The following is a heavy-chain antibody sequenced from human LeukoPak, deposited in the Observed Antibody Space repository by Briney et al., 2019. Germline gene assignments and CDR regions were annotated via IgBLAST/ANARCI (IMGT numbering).Heavy chain of an antibody. CDR1: GGSISSGGYY. Sequence: SETLSLTCTVSGGSISSGGYYWSWIRQHPGKGLEWIGYIYYSGSTYYNPSLKSRVTISVDTSKNQFSLKLSSVTAADTAVYYCARGQYDFWSGYSERGYNWFDPWGQGTLVTVSS. D-gene: IGHD3-3*01. CDR2: IYYSGST. CDR3: ARGQYDFWSGYSERGYNWFDP. J-gene: IGHJ5*02. V-gene: IGHV4-31*03.